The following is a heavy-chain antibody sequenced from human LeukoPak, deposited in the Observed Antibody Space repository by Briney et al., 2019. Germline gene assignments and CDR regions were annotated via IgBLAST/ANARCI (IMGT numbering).Heavy chain of an antibody. D-gene: IGHD3-22*01. Sequence: GGSLRLSCAASGFTFSSYEMNWVRQAPGKGLEWVSYISSSGSTIYYADSVKGRFTISRDNAKNSLYLQMNSLRAEDTAVYYCAREDYYDSSGYYHRFRDYYHMDVWGKGTTVTVSS. CDR1: GFTFSSYE. CDR3: AREDYYDSSGYYHRFRDYYHMDV. J-gene: IGHJ6*03. CDR2: ISSSGSTI. V-gene: IGHV3-48*03.